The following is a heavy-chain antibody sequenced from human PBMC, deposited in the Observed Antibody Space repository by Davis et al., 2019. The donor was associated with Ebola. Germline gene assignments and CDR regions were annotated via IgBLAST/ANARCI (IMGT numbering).Heavy chain of an antibody. V-gene: IGHV3-33*01. D-gene: IGHD4-17*01. Sequence: GESLKISCAASGFTFSSYGMHWVRQAPGKGLEWVAVIWYDGSNKYYADSVKGRFTISRDNSKNTLYLQMNSLRAEDTAVYYCARSRYDYGDYVDYWGQGTLVTVSS. J-gene: IGHJ4*02. CDR3: ARSRYDYGDYVDY. CDR2: IWYDGSNK. CDR1: GFTFSSYG.